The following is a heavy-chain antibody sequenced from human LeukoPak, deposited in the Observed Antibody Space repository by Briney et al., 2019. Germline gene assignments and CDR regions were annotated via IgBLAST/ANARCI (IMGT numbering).Heavy chain of an antibody. J-gene: IGHJ6*02. Sequence: ASVKVSCKASGGTFSSYAISWVRQAPGQGVERKGRIIPILGIANYAQKFQGRVTITADKSTSTAYMELSSLRSEDTAVYYCARPRDPYYYYYGMDVWGQGTTVTVSS. V-gene: IGHV1-69*04. CDR1: GGTFSSYA. CDR3: ARPRDPYYYYYGMDV. CDR2: IIPILGIA.